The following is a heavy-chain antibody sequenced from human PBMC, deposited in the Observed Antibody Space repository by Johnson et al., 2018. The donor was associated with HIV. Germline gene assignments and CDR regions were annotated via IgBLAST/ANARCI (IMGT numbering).Heavy chain of an antibody. V-gene: IGHV3-43D*03. J-gene: IGHJ3*02. Sequence: VQVVESGGGLIQSGGSLRLSCVVSGFTFDDYAMHWVRQVPGKGLEWVSLISWAGHNTSYVDSVKGRFTISRDNSKSSLYLQMNSLRVEDTALYYCAKDSDAYYYGSGDAFDIWGQGTMVTVSS. CDR2: ISWAGHNT. CDR3: AKDSDAYYYGSGDAFDI. CDR1: GFTFDDYA. D-gene: IGHD3-10*01.